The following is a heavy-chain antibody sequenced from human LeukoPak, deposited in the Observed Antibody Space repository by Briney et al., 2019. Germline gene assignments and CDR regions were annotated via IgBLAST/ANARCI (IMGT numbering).Heavy chain of an antibody. D-gene: IGHD1-26*01. CDR2: ISGDGGST. CDR3: AKGGKWDVTPFDY. J-gene: IGHJ4*02. CDR1: GFIFSNYA. V-gene: IGHV3-23*01. Sequence: PGGSQRLSCAASGFIFSNYAMSGVRESPGRGLEWVSPISGDGGSTLYADSVKGRFTISRDNSKNTLYLQVNSLRAEDTAVYYCAKGGKWDVTPFDYWGQGTLVTVSS.